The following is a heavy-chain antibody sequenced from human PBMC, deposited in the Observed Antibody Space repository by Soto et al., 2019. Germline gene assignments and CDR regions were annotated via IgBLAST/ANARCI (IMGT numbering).Heavy chain of an antibody. CDR3: ARDYYYGMDV. V-gene: IGHV1-18*01. J-gene: IGHJ6*02. CDR2: ISAYNGNT. Sequence: ASVKVSCKAVRYIFTNYGVSWVRQAPGQGLEWMGWISAYNGNTNYAQKLQGRVTMTTDTSASTAYMELRSLRSDDTAVYYCARDYYYGMDVWGQGTTVTVSS. CDR1: RYIFTNYG.